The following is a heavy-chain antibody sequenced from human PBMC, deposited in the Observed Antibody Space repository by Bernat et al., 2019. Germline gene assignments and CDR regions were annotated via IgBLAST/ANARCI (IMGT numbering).Heavy chain of an antibody. CDR1: GGSISSGGYY. CDR3: ARATFNMVRGVTAFDY. D-gene: IGHD3-10*01. CDR2: IYYSGST. V-gene: IGHV4-31*03. J-gene: IGHJ4*02. Sequence: QVQLQESGPGLVKPSQTLSLTCTVSGGSISSGGYYWSWIRQHPGKGLEWIGYIYYSGSTYYNPSLKSRVTISVDTSKNQFSLKLSSVTAADTTVYYCARATFNMVRGVTAFDYWGQGTLVTVSS.